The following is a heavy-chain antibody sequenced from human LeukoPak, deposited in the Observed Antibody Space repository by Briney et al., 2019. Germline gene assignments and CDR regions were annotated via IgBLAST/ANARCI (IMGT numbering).Heavy chain of an antibody. CDR1: GFTFSNAW. CDR2: IKSKTDGGTT. J-gene: IGHJ4*02. Sequence: GGSPRLSCEASGFTFSNAWMSWVRQAPGKGLEWVGRIKSKTDGGTTDYAAPVKGRFTISRDDSKNTLYLQMNSLKTEDTAVYYCARVASAVAGTTARTYFDYWGQGTLVTVSS. V-gene: IGHV3-15*01. D-gene: IGHD6-19*01. CDR3: ARVASAVAGTTARTYFDY.